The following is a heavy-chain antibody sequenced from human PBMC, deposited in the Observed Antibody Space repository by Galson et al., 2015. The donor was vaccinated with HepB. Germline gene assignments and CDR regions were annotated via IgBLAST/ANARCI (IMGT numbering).Heavy chain of an antibody. CDR2: IYYSGST. Sequence: ETLSLTCTVSGGSISSSSYYWGWIRQPPGKGLEWIGSIYYSGSTYYNPSLKSRVTISVDTSKNQFSLKLSSVTAADTAVYYCAETGPGYYGSGSYYFGPVKSVKNYYYYGMDVWGQGTTVTVSS. CDR3: AETGPGYYGSGSYYFGPVKSVKNYYYYGMDV. D-gene: IGHD3-10*01. CDR1: GGSISSSSYY. J-gene: IGHJ6*02. V-gene: IGHV4-39*01.